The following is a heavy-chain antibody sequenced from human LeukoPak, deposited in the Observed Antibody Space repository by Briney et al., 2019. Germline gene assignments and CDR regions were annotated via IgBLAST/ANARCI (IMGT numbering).Heavy chain of an antibody. CDR3: ARHGSTDYFDY. V-gene: IGHV4-39*01. CDR1: GASISSTTSY. D-gene: IGHD2-2*03. CDR2: IYYSGST. J-gene: IGHJ4*02. Sequence: SETLSLTCAVSGASISSTTSYWGWIRQPPGKGLEWIGRIYYSGSTFYNPSLKSRVSISVDTSKNQLSLRLSSVTAADTAVYYCARHGSTDYFDYWGQGTLVTVSS.